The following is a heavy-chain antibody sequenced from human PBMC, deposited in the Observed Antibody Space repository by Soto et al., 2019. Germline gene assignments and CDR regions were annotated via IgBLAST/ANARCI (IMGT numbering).Heavy chain of an antibody. CDR2: IVPMFGTA. V-gene: IGHV1-69*12. J-gene: IGHJ5*02. CDR1: GGTFGNSA. Sequence: QVQLVQSGAEVKKPGSSVNVSCKTSGGTFGNSAVTWVRQAPGQGLEWLGGIVPMFGTANYAQKFQGRVTITADESTITASMELKCLKTDDTAVYYCARDGDPQSAFWSGPLGGGRFDPWGQGTLVTVSS. CDR3: ARDGDPQSAFWSGPLGGGRFDP. D-gene: IGHD3-3*01.